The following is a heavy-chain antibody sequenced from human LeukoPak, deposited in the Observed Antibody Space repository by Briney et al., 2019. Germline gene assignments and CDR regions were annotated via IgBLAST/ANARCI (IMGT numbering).Heavy chain of an antibody. D-gene: IGHD5-24*01. CDR2: ISAYNGNT. V-gene: IGHV1-18*01. CDR3: ARDRGLRVHGPMGY. CDR1: GYTFTSYG. J-gene: IGHJ4*02. Sequence: ASVKVSCKASGYTFTSYGISWVRQAPGQGLEWMGWISAYNGNTNYAQKLQGRVTMTTDTSTSTAYMELRSLRSDDTAVYYCARDRGLRVHGPMGYWGQGTLVTVSS.